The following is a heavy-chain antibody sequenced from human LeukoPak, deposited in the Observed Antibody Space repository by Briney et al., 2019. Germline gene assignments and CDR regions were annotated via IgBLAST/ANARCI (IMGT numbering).Heavy chain of an antibody. CDR3: AKVLGGWQWLVTPFDY. CDR2: ISGSGGST. J-gene: IGHJ4*02. D-gene: IGHD6-19*01. Sequence: QPGGSLRLSCAASGFTFSSYAMSWVRQAPGKGLEWVSAISGSGGSTYYADSVKGRFTISRDNSKNTLYLQMNSLRAEDTAVYYCAKVLGGWQWLVTPFDYWGQGTLVTVSS. V-gene: IGHV3-23*01. CDR1: GFTFSSYA.